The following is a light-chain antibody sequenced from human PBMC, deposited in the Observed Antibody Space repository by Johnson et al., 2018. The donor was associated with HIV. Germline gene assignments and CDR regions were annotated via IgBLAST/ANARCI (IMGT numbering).Light chain of an antibody. CDR2: ENN. CDR3: GTWDTSLSAGGV. CDR1: TSNIGSNY. J-gene: IGLJ1*01. V-gene: IGLV1-51*02. Sequence: QPVLTQPPSVSAAPGQKVTISCSGTTSNIGSNYVSWYQQLPGTAPKLLIYENNKRPSGIPDRFSGSKSGTSATLGITGLQTGDEADYYCGTWDTSLSAGGVFGTGAKVTVL.